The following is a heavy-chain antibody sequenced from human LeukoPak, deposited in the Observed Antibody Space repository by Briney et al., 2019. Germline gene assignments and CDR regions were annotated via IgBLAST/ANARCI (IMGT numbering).Heavy chain of an antibody. CDR2: IIPIFGTA. CDR1: GGTFSSYA. Sequence: SVKVSCKASGGTFSSYAISWVRQAPGQGLEWMGRIIPIFGTANYAQKLQGRVTMTTDTSTSTAYMELRSLRSDDTAVYYCAREPGHYYDSSGPYNAFDIWGQGTMVTVSS. V-gene: IGHV1-69*05. CDR3: AREPGHYYDSSGPYNAFDI. J-gene: IGHJ3*02. D-gene: IGHD3-22*01.